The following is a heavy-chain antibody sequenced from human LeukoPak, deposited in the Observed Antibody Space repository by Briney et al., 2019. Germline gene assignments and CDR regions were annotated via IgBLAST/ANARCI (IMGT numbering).Heavy chain of an antibody. V-gene: IGHV1-69*13. CDR1: GYTFTGYY. CDR3: ARGPSYGSGSYYIFDY. CDR2: IIPIFGTA. Sequence: ASVKVSCKGSGYTFTGYYMHWVRQAPRQGLEWMGGIIPIFGTANYAQKFQGRVTITADESTSTAYMELRSLRSDDTAVYYCARGPSYGSGSYYIFDYWGQGTLVTVSS. D-gene: IGHD3-10*01. J-gene: IGHJ4*02.